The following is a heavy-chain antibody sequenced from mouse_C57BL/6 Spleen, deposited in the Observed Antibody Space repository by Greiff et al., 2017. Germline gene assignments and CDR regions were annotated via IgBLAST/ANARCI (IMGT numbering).Heavy chain of an antibody. Sequence: VQLQQSGPELVKPGDSVKISCKASGYSFTGYFMNWVMQSHGKSLEWIGRINPYNGDTFYNQKFKGKATLTVDKSSSTAHMELRSLTSEDSAVYYCARCGPYYSNYDAMDYWGQGTSVTVSS. CDR1: GYSFTGYF. V-gene: IGHV1-20*01. D-gene: IGHD2-5*01. CDR3: ARCGPYYSNYDAMDY. J-gene: IGHJ4*01. CDR2: INPYNGDT.